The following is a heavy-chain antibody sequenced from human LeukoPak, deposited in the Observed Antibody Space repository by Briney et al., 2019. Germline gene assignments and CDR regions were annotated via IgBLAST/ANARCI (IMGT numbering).Heavy chain of an antibody. CDR1: GFTFSSYS. V-gene: IGHV3-21*01. CDR2: ISSSSSYI. Sequence: PGGSLRLSCAASGFTFSSYSMNWVRQAPGKGLEWVSSISSSSSYIYYADSVKGRFTISRDNAKNSLYLQMNSLRAEDTAVYYCARGQEGNNYYGAYYFDTWGQGILDTWGQGILVTVSS. CDR3: ARGQEGNNYYGAYYFDTWGQGILDT. J-gene: IGHJ5*02. D-gene: IGHD2/OR15-2a*01.